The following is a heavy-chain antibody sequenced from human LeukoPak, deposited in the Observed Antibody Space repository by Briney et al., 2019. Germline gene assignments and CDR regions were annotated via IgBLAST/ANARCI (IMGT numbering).Heavy chain of an antibody. CDR1: GYTLTSYG. J-gene: IGHJ6*02. V-gene: IGHV1-18*01. CDR3: ARNEEGNYDFWSGYQGTNYYYYGMDV. D-gene: IGHD3-3*01. CDR2: ISAYNGNT. Sequence: GASVKVSCKDSGYTLTSYGISWVRQAPGQGLEWMGWISAYNGNTNYAQRLQGRVTMTTDTSTSTAYMELRSLRSDDTAVYYCARNEEGNYDFWSGYQGTNYYYYGMDVWGQGTTVTVSS.